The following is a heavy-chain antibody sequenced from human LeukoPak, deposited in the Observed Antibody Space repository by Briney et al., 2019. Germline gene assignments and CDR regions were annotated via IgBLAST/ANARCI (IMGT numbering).Heavy chain of an antibody. J-gene: IGHJ4*02. Sequence: SETLSLTCTVSGGPINSYYWSWIRQPPGKGLEWIGYISYSGRTSYNPSLKSRVTISVDTSKNHFSLKLSSVPAADTAVYYCARVTGTIFDYWGQGTLVTVSS. D-gene: IGHD1-7*01. CDR2: ISYSGRT. CDR1: GGPINSYY. CDR3: ARVTGTIFDY. V-gene: IGHV4-59*01.